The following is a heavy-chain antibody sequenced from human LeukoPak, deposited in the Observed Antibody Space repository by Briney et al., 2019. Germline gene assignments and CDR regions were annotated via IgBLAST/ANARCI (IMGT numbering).Heavy chain of an antibody. CDR1: GYTFTSYD. J-gene: IGHJ4*02. CDR3: ARDDVDTAMASAG. Sequence: ASVKVSCKASGYTFTSYDIHWVRQATGQGLEWMGWMSPNSGNTGYAQKFQGRVTMTRNISITTAYMELSSLRSEDTAVYYCARDDVDTAMASAGWGQGTLVTVSS. V-gene: IGHV1-8*01. D-gene: IGHD5-18*01. CDR2: MSPNSGNT.